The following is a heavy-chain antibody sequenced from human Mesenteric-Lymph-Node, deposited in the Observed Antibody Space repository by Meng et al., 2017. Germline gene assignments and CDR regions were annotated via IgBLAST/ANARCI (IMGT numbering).Heavy chain of an antibody. J-gene: IGHJ3*02. CDR3: ARERYGDYRGRAFDI. D-gene: IGHD4-17*01. Sequence: SETLSLTCTVSGGSISSYYWSWIRQPPGKGLEWIGNIYYSGSTNYNPSLKSRVTISVDTSKNQFSLKLSSVTAADTAVYYCARERYGDYRGRAFDIWGQGTMVTVSS. V-gene: IGHV4-59*01. CDR1: GGSISSYY. CDR2: IYYSGST.